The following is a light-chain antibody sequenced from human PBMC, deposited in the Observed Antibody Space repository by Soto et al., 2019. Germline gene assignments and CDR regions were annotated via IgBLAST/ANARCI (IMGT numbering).Light chain of an antibody. Sequence: DLQMIQSPSTLSASVGDRVSITCRATQSIDIWLAWYQQKPGKAPKVLIYKASILESGVPSRFSGSGSRTEFTLTISSLQPEDFATYYCQQYKSYSRTFGQGTKVEIK. CDR1: QSIDIW. J-gene: IGKJ1*01. V-gene: IGKV1-5*03. CDR2: KAS. CDR3: QQYKSYSRT.